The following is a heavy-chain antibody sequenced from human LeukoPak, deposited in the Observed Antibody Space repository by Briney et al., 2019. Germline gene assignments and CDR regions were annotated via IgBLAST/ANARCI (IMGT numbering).Heavy chain of an antibody. CDR3: ASRQGLGWHYVN. D-gene: IGHD3-10*02. V-gene: IGHV3-23*01. J-gene: IGHJ4*02. CDR1: GFTFSSYA. Sequence: GGSLRLSCVDSGFTFSSYALSWVRQVPGKGLEWVSGISDNGGSTYYADSVKGRFTISRDNSKNTLYLQMNSLRVGGTAKYYCASRQGLGWHYVNWGQGTLVTVSS. CDR2: ISDNGGST.